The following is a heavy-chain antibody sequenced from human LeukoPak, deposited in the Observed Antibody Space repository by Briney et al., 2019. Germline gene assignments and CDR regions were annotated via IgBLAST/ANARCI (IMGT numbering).Heavy chain of an antibody. D-gene: IGHD2-15*01. CDR2: ISADNGDT. Sequence: ASLKVSCKASGYTFTSYGISWVRQAPGQGLEWMGWISADNGDTNYAQKFQGRVTMTRDTSISTAYMELSRLRSDDTAVYYCARLLPELDAFDIWGQGTMVTVSS. V-gene: IGHV1-18*01. J-gene: IGHJ3*02. CDR1: GYTFTSYG. CDR3: ARLLPELDAFDI.